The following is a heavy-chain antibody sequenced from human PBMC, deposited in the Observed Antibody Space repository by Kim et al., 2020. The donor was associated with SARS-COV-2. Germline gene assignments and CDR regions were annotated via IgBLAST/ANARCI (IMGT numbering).Heavy chain of an antibody. D-gene: IGHD3-16*01. CDR3: AILLGTWGYAFDI. J-gene: IGHJ3*02. Sequence: ADAVKGRFTISRDNSKNTLYMQMNILRAEDTAVYYGAILLGTWGYAFDIWCQGTMVTVSS. V-gene: IGHV3-30*01.